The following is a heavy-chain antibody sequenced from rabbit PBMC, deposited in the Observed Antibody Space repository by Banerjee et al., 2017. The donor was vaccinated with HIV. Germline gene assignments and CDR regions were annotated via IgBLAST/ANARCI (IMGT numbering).Heavy chain of an antibody. J-gene: IGHJ4*01. CDR3: ARDLLGVIGWNFYL. CDR2: IGTGSGST. Sequence: QEQLVESGGGLVKPGASLTLTCKASGFSFSSGYYISWVRQAPGKGLEWIGCIGTGSGSTWYASWVNGRFTISRTSSTTVTLRMTSLTAADRATYFCARDLLGVIGWNFYLWGQGTLVTVS. V-gene: IGHV1S45*01. CDR1: GFSFSSGYY. D-gene: IGHD1-1*01.